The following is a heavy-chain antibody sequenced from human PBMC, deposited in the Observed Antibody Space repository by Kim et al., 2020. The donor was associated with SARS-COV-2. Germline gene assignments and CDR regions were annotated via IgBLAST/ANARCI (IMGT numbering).Heavy chain of an antibody. D-gene: IGHD5-12*01. Sequence: GGSLRLSCAASGFTFSSYSMNWVRQAPGKGLEWVSSISSSSSYIYYADSVKGRFTISRDNAKNSLYLQMNSLRAEDTAVYYCARDSPKAKLSSGYGSSGVFDYWGQGTLVTVSS. CDR3: ARDSPKAKLSSGYGSSGVFDY. CDR2: ISSSSSYI. V-gene: IGHV3-21*01. J-gene: IGHJ4*02. CDR1: GFTFSSYS.